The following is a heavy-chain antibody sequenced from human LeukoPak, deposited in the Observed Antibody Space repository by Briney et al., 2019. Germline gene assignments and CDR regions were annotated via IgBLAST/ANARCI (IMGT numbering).Heavy chain of an antibody. J-gene: IGHJ4*02. CDR2: IHPGDSDT. CDR3: ARHGVAGHTGTDY. Sequence: NPGESLKISCKGSGYSFTRYWIGWVRQTPGKGLEWMGIIHPGDSDTKYSPSFQGQVTMSADKSISTAYLQWSSLKASDTAIYYCARHGVAGHTGTDYWGQGTLVTVSS. V-gene: IGHV5-51*01. D-gene: IGHD6-19*01. CDR1: GYSFTRYW.